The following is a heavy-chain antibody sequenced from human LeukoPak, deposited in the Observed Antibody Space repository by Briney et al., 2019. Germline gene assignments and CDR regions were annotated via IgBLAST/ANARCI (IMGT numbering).Heavy chain of an antibody. CDR2: IYYSGTS. CDR1: GDTFSSNRYN. J-gene: IGHJ5*02. Sequence: SETLSLTCNVSGDTFSSNRYNWGWHRQRQGTGREGSGSIYYSGTSYYNTSPKRRVTIILEMTKKEFSLKLSSVTAADTAVYYCARKSSVTTVINWFDPWGQGTLVTVSS. V-gene: IGHV4-39*07. CDR3: ARKSSVTTVINWFDP. D-gene: IGHD4-17*01.